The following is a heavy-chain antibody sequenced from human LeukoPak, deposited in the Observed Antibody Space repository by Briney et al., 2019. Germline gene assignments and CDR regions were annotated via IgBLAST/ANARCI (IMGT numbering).Heavy chain of an antibody. Sequence: PSETLSLTCTVSGGSISSYYWSWIRQPPGKGLEWIGYIYHSGSTNYNPSLKSRVTISVDTSKNQFSLKLSSVTAADTAVYYCARYIVGGNWFDPWGQGTLVTVSS. CDR3: ARYIVGGNWFDP. CDR1: GGSISSYY. CDR2: IYHSGST. V-gene: IGHV4-59*01. D-gene: IGHD1-26*01. J-gene: IGHJ5*02.